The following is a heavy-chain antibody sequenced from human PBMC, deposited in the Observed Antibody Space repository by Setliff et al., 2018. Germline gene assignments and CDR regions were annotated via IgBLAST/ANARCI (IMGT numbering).Heavy chain of an antibody. Sequence: PSETLSLTCTVSGASVCSHYWDWIRQPPGKGLEWIGFISYSGITTYNVSPKSRVSISVDASKNQLSLTLSSVTAADTAVYYCARGGTFRYFDYWGQGAPVTVSS. CDR2: ISYSGIT. CDR1: GASVCSHY. CDR3: ARGGTFRYFDY. D-gene: IGHD5-12*01. J-gene: IGHJ4*02. V-gene: IGHV4-59*02.